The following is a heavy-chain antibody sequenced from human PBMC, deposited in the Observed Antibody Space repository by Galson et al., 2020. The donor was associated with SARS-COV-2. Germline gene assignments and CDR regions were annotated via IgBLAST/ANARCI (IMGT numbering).Heavy chain of an antibody. J-gene: IGHJ6*02. Sequence: TGGSLRLSCAASGFTFSSYAMSWVRQAPGKGLEWVSAISGSGGSTYYADSVKGRFTISRDNSKNTLYLQMNSLRAEDTAVYYCAKEGLEYNWNYVAPDYYYYGMDVWGQGTTVTVSS. D-gene: IGHD1-7*01. CDR1: GFTFSSYA. CDR3: AKEGLEYNWNYVAPDYYYYGMDV. V-gene: IGHV3-23*01. CDR2: ISGSGGST.